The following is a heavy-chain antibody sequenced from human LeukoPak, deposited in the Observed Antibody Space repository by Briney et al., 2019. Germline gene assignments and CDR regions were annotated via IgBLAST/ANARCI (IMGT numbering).Heavy chain of an antibody. Sequence: SETLSLTCTVSGGSISSGGYYWSWIRQPPGKGLEWIGYIYHSGSTYYSPSLKSRVTISVDTSKNQFSLKLSSVTAADTAVYYCARRARPAAMRRGNNWFDPWGQGTLVTVSS. V-gene: IGHV4-30-2*03. CDR3: ARRARPAAMRRGNNWFDP. CDR1: GGSISSGGYY. J-gene: IGHJ5*02. D-gene: IGHD2-2*01. CDR2: IYHSGST.